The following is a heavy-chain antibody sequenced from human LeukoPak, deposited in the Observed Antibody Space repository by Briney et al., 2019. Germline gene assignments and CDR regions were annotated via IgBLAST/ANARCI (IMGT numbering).Heavy chain of an antibody. Sequence: ASVKVSRKVSGYTLTELSMHWVRQAPGKGLEWTGGFDPEDGETIYAQKFQGRVTMTEDTSTDTAYMELSSLRSEDTAVYYCATESFGVVIRGMEIDDAFDNWGQGTMVTVPS. CDR2: FDPEDGET. D-gene: IGHD3-3*01. CDR1: GYTLTELS. CDR3: ATESFGVVIRGMEIDDAFDN. V-gene: IGHV1-24*01. J-gene: IGHJ3*02.